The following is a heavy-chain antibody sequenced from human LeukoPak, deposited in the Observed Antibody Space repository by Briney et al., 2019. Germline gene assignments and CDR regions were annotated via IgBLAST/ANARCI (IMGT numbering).Heavy chain of an antibody. CDR2: IYHSGST. Sequence: SETLSLTCAVSGYSISSGYYWGWIRQPPGKGLEWIGSIYHSGSTYYNPSLKSRVTISVDTSKNQFSLKLSSVTAADTAVYYCASVAASGCFDYWGRGTLVTVSS. V-gene: IGHV4-38-2*01. CDR1: GYSISSGYY. CDR3: ASVAASGCFDY. D-gene: IGHD3-10*01. J-gene: IGHJ4*02.